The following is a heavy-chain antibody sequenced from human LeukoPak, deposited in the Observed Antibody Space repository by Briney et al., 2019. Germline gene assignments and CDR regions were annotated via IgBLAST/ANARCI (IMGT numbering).Heavy chain of an antibody. CDR1: GGSMSNYY. D-gene: IGHD5-18*01. J-gene: IGHJ3*02. CDR3: ARDHRIQLYAFDI. CDR2: LYYSGST. V-gene: IGHV4-59*06. Sequence: SETLSLTCTVSGGSMSNYYWSWIRQHPGEGLEWIGYLYYSGSTYYNPSLKSRVTISVDTSKNQFSLKLSSVTAADTAVYYCARDHRIQLYAFDIWGQGTMVTVSS.